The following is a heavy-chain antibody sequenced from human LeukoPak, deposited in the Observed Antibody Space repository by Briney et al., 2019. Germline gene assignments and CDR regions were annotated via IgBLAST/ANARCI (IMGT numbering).Heavy chain of an antibody. CDR1: GFPSRTYA. CDR3: AKGQISMVRGVILDPDY. J-gene: IGHJ4*02. Sequence: GGSLRLSCAASGFPSRTYAMNWVRQAPGKGLEWVSGISGGGDSTYYAGSVKGRFTISRDNSKNTLYLQMNSLRVEDTAVYYCAKGQISMVRGVILDPDYWGQGTLVTVSS. V-gene: IGHV3-23*01. CDR2: ISGGGDST. D-gene: IGHD3-10*01.